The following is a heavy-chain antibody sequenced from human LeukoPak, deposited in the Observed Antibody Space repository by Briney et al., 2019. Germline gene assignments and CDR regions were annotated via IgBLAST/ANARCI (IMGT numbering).Heavy chain of an antibody. J-gene: IGHJ4*02. V-gene: IGHV4-4*07. D-gene: IGHD2-15*01. CDR3: ARDHSDCSGGSCYSVLDY. CDR2: IYTSGST. CDR1: GGSISSYY. Sequence: SETQSLTCTVSGGSISSYYWSWIRQPAGKGLEWIGRIYTSGSTNYNPSLKSRVTMSVDTSKNQFSLKLSSVTAADTAVYYCARDHSDCSGGSCYSVLDYWGQGTLVTVSS.